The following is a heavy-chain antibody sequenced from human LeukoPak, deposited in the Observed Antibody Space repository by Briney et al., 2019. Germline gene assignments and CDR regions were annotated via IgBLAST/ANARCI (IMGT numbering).Heavy chain of an antibody. D-gene: IGHD3-22*01. CDR1: GFTFSAYY. CDR3: ARWKYYYDSSGYYYFDY. V-gene: IGHV3-11*04. CDR2: VSSSGGTI. Sequence: GGSLRLSCAASGFTFSAYYMSWIRQDPGEGLEGGSYVSSSGGTIYYADSVTGRFTISTDNAKNSLYLQMNSLRAEDPAVYYCARWKYYYDSSGYYYFDYWGQGTLVTVSS. J-gene: IGHJ4*02.